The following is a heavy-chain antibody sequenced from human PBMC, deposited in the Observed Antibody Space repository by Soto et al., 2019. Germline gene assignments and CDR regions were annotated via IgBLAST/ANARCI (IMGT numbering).Heavy chain of an antibody. CDR3: ARESGGATATLDYYYFYMDV. D-gene: IGHD5-12*01. V-gene: IGHV1-2*04. Sequence: QVQLVQSGAEVRKPGASVTVSCRTSGDTFSDYYIHWVRQAPGQGLEWMGWINPNSGATNYAQKFRGWVTMTRDMSIRTVYMQLSRLRSDDTAVYYCARESGGATATLDYYYFYMDVWGTGTTVTVSS. J-gene: IGHJ6*03. CDR2: INPNSGAT. CDR1: GDTFSDYY.